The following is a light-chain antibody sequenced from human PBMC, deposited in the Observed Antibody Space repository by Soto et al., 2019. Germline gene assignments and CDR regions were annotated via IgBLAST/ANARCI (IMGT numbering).Light chain of an antibody. CDR2: DVS. Sequence: QSALTQPRSVSGSPGQSVTISCSGTSSDVGGYNYVSWYQQHPGKAPKLMIYDVSKRPSGVPDRFSGSKSGKTASLTISGLQAEDEADYFCCSYAGSYTYVFGSGTKATLL. V-gene: IGLV2-11*01. CDR1: SSDVGGYNY. CDR3: CSYAGSYTYV. J-gene: IGLJ1*01.